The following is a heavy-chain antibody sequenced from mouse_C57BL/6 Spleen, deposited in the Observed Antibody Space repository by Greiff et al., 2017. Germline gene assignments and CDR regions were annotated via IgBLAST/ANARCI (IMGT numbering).Heavy chain of an antibody. CDR3: ARERSEGIAY. J-gene: IGHJ3*01. Sequence: EVQVVESGPGLVKPSQSLSLTCSVTGYSITSGYYWNCIRQFPGNKLEWMGYISYDGSNNYNPSLKNRISITRDTYKNQFFLKLNAVTTEDTATYYSARERSEGIAYWGQGTLVTVSA. CDR1: GYSITSGYY. CDR2: ISYDGSN. V-gene: IGHV3-6*01.